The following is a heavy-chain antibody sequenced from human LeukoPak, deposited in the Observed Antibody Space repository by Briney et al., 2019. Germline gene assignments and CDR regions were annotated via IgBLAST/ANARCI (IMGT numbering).Heavy chain of an antibody. V-gene: IGHV3-74*01. Sequence: GGSLRLSCVASGFTFSDHWMHWVRQAPGKGLVWVSRIRNDGGETNYADSVKGRFTISRDNSKNTLYLQMNSLRAEDTAVYYCAKDRSSSWYKDAFDIWGRGTMVTVSS. D-gene: IGHD6-13*01. J-gene: IGHJ3*02. CDR3: AKDRSSSWYKDAFDI. CDR2: IRNDGGET. CDR1: GFTFSDHW.